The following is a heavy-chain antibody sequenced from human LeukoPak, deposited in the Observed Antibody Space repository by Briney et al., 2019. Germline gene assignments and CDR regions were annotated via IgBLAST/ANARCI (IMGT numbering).Heavy chain of an antibody. V-gene: IGHV3-30-3*01. D-gene: IGHD2-15*01. CDR2: ISYDGSNK. J-gene: IGHJ4*02. CDR1: GFTFSSYA. Sequence: GRSLRLSCAASGFTFSSYAMHWVRQAPGKGLEWVAVISYDGSNKYYADSVKGRFTISRDNAKNSLYLQMNSLRAEDTAVYYCARGPVVVAATLDYWGQGTLVTVSS. CDR3: ARGPVVVAATLDY.